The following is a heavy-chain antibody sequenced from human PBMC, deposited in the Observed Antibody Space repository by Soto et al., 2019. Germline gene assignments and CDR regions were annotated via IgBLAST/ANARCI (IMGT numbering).Heavy chain of an antibody. Sequence: SETLSLTCAVYGGSFSGYYWSWIRQPPGKGLEWIGEINHSGSTNYNPSLKSRVTISVDTSKNQFSLKLSSVTAADTAVYHCAREQVLQRNWFDPWGQGTLVTVSS. CDR2: INHSGST. V-gene: IGHV4-34*01. CDR1: GGSFSGYY. D-gene: IGHD1-1*01. CDR3: AREQVLQRNWFDP. J-gene: IGHJ5*02.